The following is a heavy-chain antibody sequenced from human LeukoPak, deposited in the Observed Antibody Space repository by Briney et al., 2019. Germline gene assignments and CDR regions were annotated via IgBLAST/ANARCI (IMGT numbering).Heavy chain of an antibody. CDR2: INHSGST. Sequence: SETLSLTYAVYGGSFSGYYWSWIRQPPGKGLEWIGEINHSGSTNYNPSLKSRVTISVDTSKNQFSLKLSSVTAADTAVYYCAKSMDILTGYLWSLDYWGQGTLVTVSS. V-gene: IGHV4-34*01. D-gene: IGHD3-9*01. J-gene: IGHJ4*02. CDR3: AKSMDILTGYLWSLDY. CDR1: GGSFSGYY.